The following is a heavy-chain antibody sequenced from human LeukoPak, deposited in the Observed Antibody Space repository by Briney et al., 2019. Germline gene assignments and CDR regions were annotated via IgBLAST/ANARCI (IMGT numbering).Heavy chain of an antibody. J-gene: IGHJ5*02. CDR1: RGSFSGYY. Sequence: SETLSLTCAVYRGSFSGYYWSWIRQPPGKGLEWIGEINHSGSTNYNPSLKSRVTISVDTSKNQFSLKLTSVTAADTAVYYCARRGLYCSCSSCTPDWFDPWGQGTLVTVSS. CDR3: ARRGLYCSCSSCTPDWFDP. CDR2: INHSGST. V-gene: IGHV4-34*01. D-gene: IGHD2-2*01.